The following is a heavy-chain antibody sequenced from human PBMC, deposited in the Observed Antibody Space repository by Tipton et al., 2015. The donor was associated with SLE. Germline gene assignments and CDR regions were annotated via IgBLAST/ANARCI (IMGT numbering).Heavy chain of an antibody. V-gene: IGHV4-59*08. D-gene: IGHD3-10*01. J-gene: IGHJ3*02. CDR1: GGSISSYY. CDR3: ARNPITMVRGVIPGAFDI. Sequence: TLSLTCTVSGGSISSYYWSWIRQPAGKGLEWIGYIYYSGSAIYNPSLKSRVTMSLDTSKNQFSLNLSSVTAADTAVYYCARNPITMVRGVIPGAFDIWGQGTMVTVSS. CDR2: IYYSGSA.